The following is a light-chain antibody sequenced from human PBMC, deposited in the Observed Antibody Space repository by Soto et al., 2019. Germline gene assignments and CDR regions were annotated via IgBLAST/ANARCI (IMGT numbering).Light chain of an antibody. CDR1: QSITPW. CDR3: QHYNRYSAT. J-gene: IGKJ1*01. CDR2: QAS. Sequence: DIQMPQSPSSLSASVGDRVTITCRASQSITPWLAWYQQKPGKVPKLLIYQASSLESGVPLRFSGSASGTEFTLTINSLQPDDFATYYCQHYNRYSATFGQGTKVDIK. V-gene: IGKV1-5*03.